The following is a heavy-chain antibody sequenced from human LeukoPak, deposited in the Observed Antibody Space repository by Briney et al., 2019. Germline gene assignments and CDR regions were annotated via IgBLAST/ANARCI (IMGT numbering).Heavy chain of an antibody. V-gene: IGHV1-69*05. D-gene: IGHD4-17*01. Sequence: SVKVSCKASGGTFSSYAISWVRQAPGQGLEWMGGIIPIFGTANYAQKFQGRVTITTDESTSTAYMELSSLRSEDKAVYYCARARRYGDYVGEWFDPWGQGTLVTVSS. CDR3: ARARRYGDYVGEWFDP. CDR2: IIPIFGTA. CDR1: GGTFSSYA. J-gene: IGHJ5*02.